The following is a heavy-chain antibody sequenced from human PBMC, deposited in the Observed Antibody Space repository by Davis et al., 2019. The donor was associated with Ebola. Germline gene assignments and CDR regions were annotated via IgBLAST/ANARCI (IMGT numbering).Heavy chain of an antibody. CDR3: VRTAVAGFPYSYYFDY. V-gene: IGHV4-59*08. Sequence: MPSETLSLTCTISGGSISTDYWGWIRRSPGKGLEWIGHIYYSGSTNYNPSLKSRVTMSVDTSKNQFSLNLSAVTAADTAVYYCVRTAVAGFPYSYYFDYWGPGTLVTASS. CDR2: IYYSGST. J-gene: IGHJ4*02. CDR1: GGSISTDY. D-gene: IGHD6-19*01.